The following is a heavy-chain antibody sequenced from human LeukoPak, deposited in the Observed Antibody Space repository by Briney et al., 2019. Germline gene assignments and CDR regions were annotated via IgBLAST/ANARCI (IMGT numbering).Heavy chain of an antibody. Sequence: GGSLRLSCAASGFTFSTYGMTWVRQAPGKGLEWVSAISGSGGSTYYADSVKGRFTISRDNSKNTLYLQMNSLRAEDTAVYYCAKDGGGYYPSYYYYMDVWGKGTTVTISS. CDR3: AKDGGGYYPSYYYYMDV. V-gene: IGHV3-23*01. J-gene: IGHJ6*03. CDR1: GFTFSTYG. CDR2: ISGSGGST. D-gene: IGHD3-22*01.